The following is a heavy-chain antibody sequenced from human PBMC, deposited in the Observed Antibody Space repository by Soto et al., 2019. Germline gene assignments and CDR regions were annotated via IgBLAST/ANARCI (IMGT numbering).Heavy chain of an antibody. CDR3: ASGGHVVVVTAALDY. CDR1: GDTFTDYY. V-gene: IGHV1-46*01. Sequence: QVQLVQSGAEVKKPGASVKVSCKASGDTFTDYYIHWVRQAPGQGLEWMGTVNPSGGHTTYAQHFLGRMTITRDTSTSTPYMELTGLTSEDTAVYYCASGGHVVVVTAALDYWGQGTLVTVSS. D-gene: IGHD2-21*02. J-gene: IGHJ4*02. CDR2: VNPSGGHT.